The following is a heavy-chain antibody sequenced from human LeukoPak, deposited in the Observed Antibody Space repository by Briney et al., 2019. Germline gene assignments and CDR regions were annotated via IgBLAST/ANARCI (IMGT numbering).Heavy chain of an antibody. Sequence: SETLSLTCAVYGGSFSLYYWSWIRQSPGKGLEWIAEIDHRGDTNYNPSVKSRVTISVDTSKNQFSLKVRSLSAADTAVYYCARGATISETGYFDFWGQGTLVTVSS. CDR2: IDHRGDT. D-gene: IGHD5-24*01. J-gene: IGHJ4*03. CDR1: GGSFSLYY. V-gene: IGHV4-34*01. CDR3: ARGATISETGYFDF.